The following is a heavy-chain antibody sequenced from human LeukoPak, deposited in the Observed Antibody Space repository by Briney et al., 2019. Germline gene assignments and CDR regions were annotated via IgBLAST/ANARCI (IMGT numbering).Heavy chain of an antibody. D-gene: IGHD2-15*01. Sequence: PGGSLRLSCAASGFTFGSHSMNWVRQAPGKGLEWVSYISSSGSTIYYADSVKGRFTISRDNAKNSLYLQMNSLRAEDTAVYYCARDDGYCSGGSCYPYYFDYWGQGTLVTVSS. CDR2: ISSSGSTI. CDR1: GFTFGSHS. CDR3: ARDDGYCSGGSCYPYYFDY. J-gene: IGHJ4*02. V-gene: IGHV3-48*04.